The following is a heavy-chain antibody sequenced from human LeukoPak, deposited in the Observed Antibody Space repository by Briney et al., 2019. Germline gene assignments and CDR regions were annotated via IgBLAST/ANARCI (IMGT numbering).Heavy chain of an antibody. D-gene: IGHD4-11*01. J-gene: IGHJ6*03. CDR3: AISYSNYDYYYMDV. Sequence: SETLSLTCTLSGGSLSSSSYYWGWIRQPPGKGLEWIGSIYYSGSTYYNPSLKSRVTISVDTSKNQFSLKLSSVTAADTAVYYCAISYSNYDYYYMDVWGKGTTVTVSS. CDR1: GGSLSSSSYY. CDR2: IYYSGST. V-gene: IGHV4-39*01.